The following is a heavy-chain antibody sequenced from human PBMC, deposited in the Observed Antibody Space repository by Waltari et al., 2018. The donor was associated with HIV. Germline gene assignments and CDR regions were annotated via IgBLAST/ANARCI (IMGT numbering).Heavy chain of an antibody. CDR2: INPISVST. V-gene: IGHV1-2*06. D-gene: IGHD2-15*01. Sequence: QVQLVQSGAELKKPGPSVEFSCRASGYSFTAYNIHWVRQAPGQGLQWRGRINPISVSTKIPRTFQGRITMTRDTSSGAVFTKLRGLKFNDTALYYCARGESVSVSNIPPGYRFDFWGQGTLITVSS. CDR3: ARGESVSVSNIPPGYRFDF. J-gene: IGHJ4*02. CDR1: GYSFTAYN.